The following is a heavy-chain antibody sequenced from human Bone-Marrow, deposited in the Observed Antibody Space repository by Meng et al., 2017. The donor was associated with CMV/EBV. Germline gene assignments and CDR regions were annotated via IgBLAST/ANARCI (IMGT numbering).Heavy chain of an antibody. D-gene: IGHD3-22*01. J-gene: IGHJ4*02. CDR1: GGSIRSNNW. CDR3: ARGRHFRYYYDSSGYYYFDY. Sequence: SETLSLTCAVSGGSIRSNNWWSWVRQPPGKGLKWIGEINHSGSTNYNPSLKSRVTISVDTSKNQFSLKLSSVTAADTAVYYCARGRHFRYYYDSSGYYYFDYWGQGTLVTVSS. V-gene: IGHV4-4*02. CDR2: INHSGST.